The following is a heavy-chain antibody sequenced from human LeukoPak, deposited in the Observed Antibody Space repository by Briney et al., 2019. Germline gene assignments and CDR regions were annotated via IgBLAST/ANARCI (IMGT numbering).Heavy chain of an antibody. D-gene: IGHD3-10*01. V-gene: IGHV3-7*04. CDR1: GFIFSTYW. CDR3: ARTMVRGVLGLFDY. Sequence: GGSLRLSCAASGFIFSTYWMSWVRQAPGKGLEWVAGIKEEGSEKSYVDSVKGRFTISRDNAKNSLYLQMNSPRAEDTAVYYCARTMVRGVLGLFDYWGQGTLVTVSS. J-gene: IGHJ4*02. CDR2: IKEEGSEK.